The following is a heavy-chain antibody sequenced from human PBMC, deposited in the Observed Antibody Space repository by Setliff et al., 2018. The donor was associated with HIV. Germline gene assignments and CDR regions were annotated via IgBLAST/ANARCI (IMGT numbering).Heavy chain of an antibody. CDR3: ARVAPTYYDILTGWAYYMDV. Sequence: ASVKVSCKASGYTFTGHYVHWVRQAPGQGLEWMGWINTNTGGPNYPRNFQDRVTMTRDTSLSTAYMELSSLTSDDTAVYYCARVAPTYYDILTGWAYYMDVWGKGTTVTVSS. CDR1: GYTFTGHY. J-gene: IGHJ6*03. CDR2: INTNTGGP. V-gene: IGHV1-2*02. D-gene: IGHD3-9*01.